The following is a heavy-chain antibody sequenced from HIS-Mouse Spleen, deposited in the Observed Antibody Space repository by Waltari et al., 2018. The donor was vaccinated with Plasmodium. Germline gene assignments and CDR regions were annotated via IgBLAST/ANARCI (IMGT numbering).Heavy chain of an antibody. CDR1: GSTLSTYD. CDR3: ARGRRNHAFDI. Sequence: EVQLVESGGALVQPGGSLRLSFAASGSTLSTYDMHWVRQATGKGLEWVSAIGTAGDTYYPGSVKGRFTISRENAKNSLYLQMNSLRAGDTAVYYCARGRRNHAFDIWGQGTMVTVSS. J-gene: IGHJ3*02. CDR2: IGTAGDT. D-gene: IGHD1-1*01. V-gene: IGHV3-13*01.